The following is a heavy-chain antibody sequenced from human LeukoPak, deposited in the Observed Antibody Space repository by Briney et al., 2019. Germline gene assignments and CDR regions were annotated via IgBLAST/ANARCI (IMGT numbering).Heavy chain of an antibody. CDR3: ARALAYCAGNCVTDYFDY. V-gene: IGHV4-39*01. D-gene: IGHD2-21*01. CDR1: GGSVNSATYY. J-gene: IGHJ4*02. CDR2: IYSSGST. Sequence: SETLSLTCTVSGGSVNSATYYWGWIRQPPGKGLEWIGTIYSSGSTSYTPSLESRVTMSVDTSKNQFFLKLTSVTAADTAVYYCARALAYCAGNCVTDYFDYWGQGALVTVSS.